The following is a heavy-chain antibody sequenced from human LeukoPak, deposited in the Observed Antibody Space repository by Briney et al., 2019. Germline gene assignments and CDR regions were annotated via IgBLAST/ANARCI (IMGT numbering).Heavy chain of an antibody. J-gene: IGHJ4*02. CDR3: ARVDTVMAYYFDL. CDR1: GFTFRSYV. D-gene: IGHD5-18*01. V-gene: IGHV3-23*01. CDR2: ISGSGDST. Sequence: GGSLRLSCAASGFTFRSYVMSWVRQAPGKGLDWVSAISGSGDSTYYADSVMGRFTISRHNSRNTLYLQMNSLRAEDTAVYYCARVDTVMAYYFDLWGQGTLVTVSS.